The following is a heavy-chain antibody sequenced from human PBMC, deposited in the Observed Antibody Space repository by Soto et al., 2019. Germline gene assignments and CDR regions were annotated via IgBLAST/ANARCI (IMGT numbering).Heavy chain of an antibody. D-gene: IGHD2-8*01. CDR3: TTERCTNGVCYFDY. CDR1: GFTFSNAW. J-gene: IGHJ4*02. Sequence: GESLKISCAASGFTFSNAWMSWVRQAPGKGLEWVGRIKSKTDGGTTDYAAPVKGRFTISRDDSKNTLYLQMNSLKTEDTAVYYCTTERCTNGVCYFDYWGQGTLVTVSS. V-gene: IGHV3-15*01. CDR2: IKSKTDGGTT.